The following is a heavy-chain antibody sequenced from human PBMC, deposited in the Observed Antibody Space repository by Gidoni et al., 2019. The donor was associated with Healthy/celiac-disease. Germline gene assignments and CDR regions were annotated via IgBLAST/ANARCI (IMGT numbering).Heavy chain of an antibody. CDR3: TTDAVVRYFASDLDY. Sequence: EVQLVESGGGLVKPGGSLRLSCAASGFTFSNAWMSWVRQAPGKGLEWVGRIKSKTDGGTTDYAAPVKGRFTISRDDSKNTLYLQMNSLKTEDTAVFYCTTDAVVRYFASDLDYWGQGTLVTVSS. CDR2: IKSKTDGGTT. D-gene: IGHD3-9*01. CDR1: GFTFSNAW. V-gene: IGHV3-15*01. J-gene: IGHJ4*02.